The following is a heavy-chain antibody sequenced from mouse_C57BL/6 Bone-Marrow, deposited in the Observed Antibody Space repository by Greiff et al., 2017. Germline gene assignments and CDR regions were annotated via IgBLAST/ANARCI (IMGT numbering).Heavy chain of an antibody. CDR2: IDPENGDT. V-gene: IGHV14-4*01. CDR3: TSVTSWFAY. Sequence: EVMLVESGAELVRPGASVKLSCTASGFNIKDDYMHWVKQRPEQGLEWIGWIDPENGDTEYASKFQGKATITADTSSNTAYLQLSSLTSEDTAVYYCTSVTSWFAYWGQGTLVTVSA. J-gene: IGHJ3*01. D-gene: IGHD2-1*01. CDR1: GFNIKDDY.